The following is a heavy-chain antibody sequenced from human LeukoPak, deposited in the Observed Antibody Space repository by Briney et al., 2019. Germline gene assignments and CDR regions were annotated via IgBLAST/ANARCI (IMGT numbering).Heavy chain of an antibody. D-gene: IGHD3-22*01. CDR1: GFTFSSYS. V-gene: IGHV3-21*01. CDR3: ARDPSTYYYDSSGYYNWFDP. Sequence: PGGSLRLSCAASGFTFSSYSMNWARQAPGKGLEWVSSISSSSSYIYYAESVKGRFTISRDNAKNSLYLQMNSLRAEDTAVYYCARDPSTYYYDSSGYYNWFDPWGQGTLVTVSP. CDR2: ISSSSSYI. J-gene: IGHJ5*02.